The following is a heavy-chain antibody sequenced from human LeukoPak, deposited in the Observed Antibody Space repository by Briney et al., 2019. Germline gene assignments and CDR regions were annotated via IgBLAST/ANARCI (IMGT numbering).Heavy chain of an antibody. CDR3: ASTDYYDSSGYYF. CDR2: ISSSGSTI. Sequence: GGSLRLSCAASGFTFRDYYMSWIRQAPGKGLEWVSYISSSGSTIYYADSVKGRFTISRDNAKNSLYLQMNSLRAEDTAVYYCASTDYYDSSGYYFGGQGTLVTVSS. V-gene: IGHV3-11*04. J-gene: IGHJ4*02. CDR1: GFTFRDYY. D-gene: IGHD3-22*01.